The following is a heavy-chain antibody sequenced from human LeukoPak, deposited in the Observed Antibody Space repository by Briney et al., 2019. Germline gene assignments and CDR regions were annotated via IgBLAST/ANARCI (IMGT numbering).Heavy chain of an antibody. J-gene: IGHJ5*02. V-gene: IGHV1-18*01. Sequence: GASVKVSCKASGYTFTSYGISWVRQAPGQGLEWMGWISAYNGNTNYAQKLQGRVTMTTDTSTSKAYMELRSLRSDDTAVYYCARDHVAYCSGGSCYFAPWGQGTLVTVSS. CDR3: ARDHVAYCSGGSCYFAP. CDR1: GYTFTSYG. CDR2: ISAYNGNT. D-gene: IGHD2-15*01.